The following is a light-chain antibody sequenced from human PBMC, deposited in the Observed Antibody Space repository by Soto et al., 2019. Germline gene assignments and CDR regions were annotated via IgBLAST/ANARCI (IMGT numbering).Light chain of an antibody. Sequence: DIQMTQSPSSLSASVGDRVTITCGASQSISTYLNWYQQKPGKAPKLLIYTASSLQSGVPSRFSGSGSGTDFTLTISSLQPEDFATYYCQQYETFSGTFGLGTRWIS. CDR3: QQYETFSGT. CDR1: QSISTY. J-gene: IGKJ1*01. CDR2: TAS. V-gene: IGKV1-39*01.